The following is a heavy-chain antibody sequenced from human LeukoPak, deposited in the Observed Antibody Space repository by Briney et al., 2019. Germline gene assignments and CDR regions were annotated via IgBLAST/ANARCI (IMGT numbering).Heavy chain of an antibody. CDR1: GFTFSSYW. D-gene: IGHD1-26*01. CDR2: INWNGGST. Sequence: GGSLRLSCAASGFTFSSYWMSWVRQAPGKGLEWVSGINWNGGSTGYADSVKGRFTISRDNAKNSLYLQMNSLRAEDTALYYCARARGWELPGAFDIWGQGTMVTVSS. CDR3: ARARGWELPGAFDI. V-gene: IGHV3-20*04. J-gene: IGHJ3*02.